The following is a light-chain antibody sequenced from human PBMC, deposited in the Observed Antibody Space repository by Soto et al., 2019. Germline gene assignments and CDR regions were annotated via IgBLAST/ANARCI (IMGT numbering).Light chain of an antibody. J-gene: IGKJ4*02. V-gene: IGKV1-39*01. CDR3: QQSYSTPLT. Sequence: DIQMTQSPASLSAYVGDRVTITCRASQSISSYLNWYQQKPGKAPKLLIYAASSLQSGVPSRFSGSGSGTDFTLTNSCLQPEDFATYYCQQSYSTPLTFGGGTKVEIK. CDR1: QSISSY. CDR2: AAS.